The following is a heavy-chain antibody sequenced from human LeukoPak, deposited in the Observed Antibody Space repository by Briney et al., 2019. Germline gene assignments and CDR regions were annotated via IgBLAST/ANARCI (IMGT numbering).Heavy chain of an antibody. CDR3: ARDLSAAMVKV. J-gene: IGHJ4*02. CDR1: GGSISSNTHH. D-gene: IGHD5-18*01. V-gene: IGHV4-31*03. CDR2: IYYSGST. Sequence: SETLSLTCTVSGGSISSNTHHWGWARQSPGKGLEWIGYIYYSGSTYYNPSLKSRVTISVDTSKNQFSLKLSSVTAADTAVYYCARDLSAAMVKVWGQGTLVTVSS.